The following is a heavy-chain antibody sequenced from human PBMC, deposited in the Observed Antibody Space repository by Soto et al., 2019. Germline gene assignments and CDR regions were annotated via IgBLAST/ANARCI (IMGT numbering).Heavy chain of an antibody. D-gene: IGHD3-22*01. V-gene: IGHV4-30-4*01. CDR3: ARDAHYYDSSGYYYRLRYYFDY. J-gene: IGHJ4*02. CDR2: IYYSGST. Sequence: SETLSLTCTVSGGSISSGDYYWSWIRQPPGKGLEWIGYIYYSGSTYYNPSLKSRVTISVDTSKNQFSLKLSSVTAADTAVYYCARDAHYYDSSGYYYRLRYYFDYWGQGTLVTVSS. CDR1: GGSISSGDYY.